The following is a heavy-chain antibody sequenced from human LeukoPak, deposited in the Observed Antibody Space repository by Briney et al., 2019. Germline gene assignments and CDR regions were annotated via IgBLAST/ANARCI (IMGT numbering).Heavy chain of an antibody. J-gene: IGHJ4*02. Sequence: APVKVSCKASGYTFTGYYMHWVRQAPGQGLEWMGWINPNSGGTNYAQKFQGRVTMTRDTSISTAYMELSRLRSDDTAVYYCARRSSSWYYFDYWGQGTLVTVSS. CDR1: GYTFTGYY. CDR2: INPNSGGT. D-gene: IGHD6-13*01. CDR3: ARRSSSWYYFDY. V-gene: IGHV1-2*02.